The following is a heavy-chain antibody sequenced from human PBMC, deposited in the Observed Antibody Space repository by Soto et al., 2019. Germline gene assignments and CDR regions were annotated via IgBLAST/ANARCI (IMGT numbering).Heavy chain of an antibody. V-gene: IGHV3-33*01. CDR2: IWYDGSNK. CDR3: ARGDYYFDY. J-gene: IGHJ4*02. CDR1: GSTFSSYG. Sequence: VGSLRLSCAASGSTFSSYGMHWVRQAPGKGLEWVAVIWYDGSNKYYADSVKGRFTISRDNSKNTLYLQMNSLRAEDTAVYYCARGDYYFDYWGQGTLVTVSS.